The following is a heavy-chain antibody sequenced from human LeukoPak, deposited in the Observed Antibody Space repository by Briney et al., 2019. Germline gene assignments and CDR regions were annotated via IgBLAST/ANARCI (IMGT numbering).Heavy chain of an antibody. CDR1: GGSISSYY. J-gene: IGHJ4*02. CDR3: ARGGSSCDY. V-gene: IGHV4-59*01. D-gene: IGHD6-13*01. Sequence: SETLSLTCTVSGGSISSYYWSWIRQPPGKGLEWTGYIYYSGSTNYNPSLKSRVTISVDTSKNQFSLKLSSVTAADTAVYYCARGGSSCDYWGQGTLVTVSS. CDR2: IYYSGST.